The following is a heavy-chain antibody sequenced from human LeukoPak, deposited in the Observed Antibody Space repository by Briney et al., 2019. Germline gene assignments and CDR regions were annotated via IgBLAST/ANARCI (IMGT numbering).Heavy chain of an antibody. CDR1: GGSFSSYY. J-gene: IGHJ4*02. CDR2: INHSGYT. V-gene: IGHV4-34*01. Sequence: RSSETLSPTCAVFGGSFSSYYWSWIRQPPGKGLEWIGEINHSGYTSYNPSLKSRVTLSVDTSKHQFSLKLTSVTAADTAVYYCARCCLQRDGDNGGGDYWGQGTLVTVSS. CDR3: ARCCLQRDGDNGGGDY. D-gene: IGHD4-17*01.